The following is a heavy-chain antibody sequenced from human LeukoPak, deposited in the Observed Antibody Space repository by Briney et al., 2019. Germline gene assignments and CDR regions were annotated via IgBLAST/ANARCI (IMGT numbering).Heavy chain of an antibody. V-gene: IGHV3-21*01. Sequence: ESGGSLRLSCAASGFTFSSYSMNWVRRAPGKGLEWVSSISSSSSYIYYADSVKGRFTISRNNAKNSLYLQMNSLRAEDTAVYYCARASSGSYDYWGQGTLVTVSS. CDR3: ARASSGSYDY. J-gene: IGHJ4*02. CDR1: GFTFSSYS. CDR2: ISSSSSYI. D-gene: IGHD1-26*01.